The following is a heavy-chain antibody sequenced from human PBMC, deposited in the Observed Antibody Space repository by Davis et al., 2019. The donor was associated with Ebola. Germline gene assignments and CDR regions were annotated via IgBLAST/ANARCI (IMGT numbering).Heavy chain of an antibody. CDR3: ARVALGYSSGWHGDH. CDR1: GFTFSRYT. D-gene: IGHD6-19*01. V-gene: IGHV3-21*01. Sequence: GESLKISCAASGFTFSRYTMNWVRQAPGKGLEWVSSISSSSSYIYYADSVKGRFTISGDNTKNSLYLQMNSLRAEDTAVYYCARVALGYSSGWHGDHWGQGVLVTAS. CDR2: ISSSSSYI. J-gene: IGHJ4*02.